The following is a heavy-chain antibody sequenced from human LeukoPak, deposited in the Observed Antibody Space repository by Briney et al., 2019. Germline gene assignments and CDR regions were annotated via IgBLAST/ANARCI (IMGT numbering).Heavy chain of an antibody. CDR1: GFTFSSYG. V-gene: IGHV3-23*01. Sequence: GGSLRLSCAASGFTFSSYGMSWVRQAPGKGLEWVSAISGSGGSTYYADSVKGRFTISRDNSKNTLYLQMNSLRAEDTAVYYCAKDEYWGWTVTTTGGFDYWGQGTLVTVSS. D-gene: IGHD4-17*01. CDR2: ISGSGGST. J-gene: IGHJ4*02. CDR3: AKDEYWGWTVTTTGGFDY.